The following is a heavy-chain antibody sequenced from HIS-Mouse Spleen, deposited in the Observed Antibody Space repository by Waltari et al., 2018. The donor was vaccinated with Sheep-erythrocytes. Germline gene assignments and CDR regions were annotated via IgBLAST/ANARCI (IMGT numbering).Heavy chain of an antibody. J-gene: IGHJ4*02. V-gene: IGHV1-8*01. D-gene: IGHD6-13*01. Sequence: QWYQRRVTMTRNTSISTAYMELSSLRSEDTAVYYCARGAAAAGTYYFDYWGQGTLVTVSS. CDR3: ARGAAAAGTYYFDY.